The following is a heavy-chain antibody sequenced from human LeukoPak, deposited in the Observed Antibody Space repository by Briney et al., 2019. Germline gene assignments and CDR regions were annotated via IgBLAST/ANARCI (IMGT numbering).Heavy chain of an antibody. D-gene: IGHD2-21*02. CDR1: GGSIGSGYY. Sequence: SETLSLTCTVSGGSIGSGYYWAWIRQPPGKGLEWIGSIHYGGTTHYNPSLQSRVAISADTSKNQFALDLRSVTAADTAVYYCTRDIGDFVSDFWGQGTLVTVSS. J-gene: IGHJ4*02. CDR3: TRDIGDFVSDF. V-gene: IGHV4-39*02. CDR2: IHYGGTT.